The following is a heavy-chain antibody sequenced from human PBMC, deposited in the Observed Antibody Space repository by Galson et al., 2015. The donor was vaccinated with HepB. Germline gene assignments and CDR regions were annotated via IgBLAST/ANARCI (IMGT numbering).Heavy chain of an antibody. CDR1: GFTFSSYA. V-gene: IGHV3-30*04. CDR3: ASQKPFYYYDSSGYIDY. D-gene: IGHD3-22*01. CDR2: ISYDGSNK. J-gene: IGHJ4*02. Sequence: SLRLSCAASGFTFSSYAMHWVRQAPGKGLEWVAVISYDGSNKYYADSVKGRFTISRDNSKNTLYLQMNSLRAEDTAVYYCASQKPFYYYDSSGYIDYWGQGTLVTVSS.